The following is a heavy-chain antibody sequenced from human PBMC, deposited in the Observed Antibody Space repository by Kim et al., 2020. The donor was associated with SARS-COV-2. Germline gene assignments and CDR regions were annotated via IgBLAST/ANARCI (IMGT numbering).Heavy chain of an antibody. CDR1: GGSISSYC. Sequence: SETLSLTCTVSGGSISSYCWSWIRQPAGKGLEWIGRIYTSGSTNYNPSLKSRVTMSVDTSKNQFSLKLSSVTAADTAVYYCARDPSVVPAAIWWFDPWGQGTLVTVSS. CDR3: ARDPSVVPAAIWWFDP. D-gene: IGHD2-2*01. V-gene: IGHV4-4*07. J-gene: IGHJ5*02. CDR2: IYTSGST.